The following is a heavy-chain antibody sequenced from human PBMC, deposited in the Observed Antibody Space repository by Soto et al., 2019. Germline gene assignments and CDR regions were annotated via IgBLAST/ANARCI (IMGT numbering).Heavy chain of an antibody. Sequence: QVQLVQSGAEVKAPGASVKVACKTSGYTFTNYFVHWVRQAPGQGLEWMGAINPGNRSTNYALKFQGRVTMTRDTSTNTVYLELSSLRSEDTAVYSCAKDPNYYDFWAGSYYYHGMDVWGQGTTVTVSS. CDR1: GYTFTNYF. V-gene: IGHV1-46*01. J-gene: IGHJ6*02. CDR2: INPGNRST. CDR3: AKDPNYYDFWAGSYYYHGMDV. D-gene: IGHD3-3*01.